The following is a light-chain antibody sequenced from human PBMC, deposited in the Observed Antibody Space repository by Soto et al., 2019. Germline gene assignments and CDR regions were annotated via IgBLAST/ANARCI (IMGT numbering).Light chain of an antibody. V-gene: IGKV3-20*01. CDR1: QSVSSNH. J-gene: IGKJ1*01. CDR2: DAS. CDR3: QQYGASPGT. Sequence: EIVLTQSPGTLSLSPGERANLSCRASQSVSSNHLAWYQQKPGLAPRLLIYDASSRATGVPDRFSGGGSGTDFTLTISRLEPEDFAVYYCQQYGASPGTFGQGTKVDIK.